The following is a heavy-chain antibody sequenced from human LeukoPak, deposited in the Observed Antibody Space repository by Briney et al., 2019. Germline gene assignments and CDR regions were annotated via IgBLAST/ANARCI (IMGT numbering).Heavy chain of an antibody. D-gene: IGHD3-22*01. V-gene: IGHV3-23*01. Sequence: GGSLRLSCAASGFILSSYAMSWVRQAPGKGLEWVSAISGSGGSTYYADSVKGRFTISRDNSKNTLYLQMNSLRAEDTAVYYCAKEWYYDSSGYYSLDYWGQGTLVTVSS. CDR3: AKEWYYDSSGYYSLDY. CDR1: GFILSSYA. CDR2: ISGSGGST. J-gene: IGHJ4*02.